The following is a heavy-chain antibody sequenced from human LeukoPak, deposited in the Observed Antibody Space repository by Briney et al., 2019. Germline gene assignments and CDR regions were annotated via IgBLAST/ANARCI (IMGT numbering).Heavy chain of an antibody. V-gene: IGHV1-46*01. Sequence: GASVKVSCKASGHPFSTSLIHWLREAPGQGPEWMGLISPTDDSTLYAHNFQGRVTMTRGTSTSTFYMELNSLTSEDTAVYFCAREPAVWACYFDYWGQGTLVTVSS. CDR2: ISPTDDST. CDR1: GHPFSTSL. CDR3: AREPAVWACYFDY. D-gene: IGHD1-26*01. J-gene: IGHJ4*02.